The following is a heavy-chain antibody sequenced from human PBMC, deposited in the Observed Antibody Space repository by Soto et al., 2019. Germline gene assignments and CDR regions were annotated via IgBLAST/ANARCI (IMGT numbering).Heavy chain of an antibody. CDR2: IHESGAT. Sequence: SETLSLTCTVSGGSIISGAYSWSWVRQSPGKSLEWIANIHESGATDYNPSLRSRVTLSVDRSQNQFSLRLSSLTAADTAVYLCARKAHYWTASDCMRWLDPWGQGTLVPV. CDR3: ARKAHYWTASDCMRWLDP. V-gene: IGHV4-30-2*06. D-gene: IGHD2-8*02. J-gene: IGHJ5*01. CDR1: GGSIISGAYS.